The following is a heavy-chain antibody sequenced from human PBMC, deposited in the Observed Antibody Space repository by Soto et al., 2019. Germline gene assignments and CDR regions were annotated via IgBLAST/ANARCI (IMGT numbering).Heavy chain of an antibody. J-gene: IGHJ5*02. CDR3: ARKHSLDYIRWGLDP. CDR1: GYPFSDNQ. CDR2: INPKSDDT. V-gene: IGHV1-2*02. Sequence: ASVKVSGKASGYPFSDNQIHWLRRAPGQGLEWMGRINPKSDDTNYAQKFQGRVTMTRDTSIDTAYLELTGLTSDDTATYYCARKHSLDYIRWGLDPWGQGTLVTVSS. D-gene: IGHD4-4*01.